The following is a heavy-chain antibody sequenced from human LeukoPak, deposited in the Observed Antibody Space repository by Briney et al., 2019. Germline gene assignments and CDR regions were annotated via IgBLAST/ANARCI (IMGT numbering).Heavy chain of an antibody. J-gene: IGHJ5*02. D-gene: IGHD3-9*01. CDR2: INHSGST. V-gene: IGHV4-34*01. Sequence: SETLSLTCAVYGGSFSGYYWSWIRQPPGKGLEWIGEINHSGSTNYNPSLKSRVTISVDTSKNQFSLKLSSVTAADTAVYYCARLLVLRYFDWFDPWGQGTLVTVSS. CDR1: GGSFSGYY. CDR3: ARLLVLRYFDWFDP.